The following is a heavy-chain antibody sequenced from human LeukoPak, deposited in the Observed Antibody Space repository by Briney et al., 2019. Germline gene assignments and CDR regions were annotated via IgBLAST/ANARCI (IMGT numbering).Heavy chain of an antibody. Sequence: SETLSLTCTVSGDSISSGGYSWSWIRQPPGKGLEWIGYIYHIGYISQSGNIYQNPSLKSRVTISLDTSRNQFSLKLSSVTAADTAVYYCARSPLAFYDSSGYPRVWFDPWGQGTLVTVSS. CDR3: ARSPLAFYDSSGYPRVWFDP. CDR2: ISQSGNI. V-gene: IGHV4-30-2*01. J-gene: IGHJ5*02. CDR1: GDSISSGGYS. D-gene: IGHD3-22*01.